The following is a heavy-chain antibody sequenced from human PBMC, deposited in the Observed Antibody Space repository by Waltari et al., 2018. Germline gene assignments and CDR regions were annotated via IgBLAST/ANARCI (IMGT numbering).Heavy chain of an antibody. J-gene: IGHJ4*02. Sequence: QVQLQESGPGLVKPSQTLSLTCTVSGGSIRRGAYYCTWIPPPPRQGRAWIGYIYHSGSTYYKPSLKSRVTISVDTSKNQFSLKLSSVTAADTAVYYCARVITDIVVVPAAIQAYYFDYWGQGTLVTVSS. V-gene: IGHV4-30-4*08. CDR1: GGSIRRGAYY. CDR3: ARVITDIVVVPAAIQAYYFDY. CDR2: IYHSGST. D-gene: IGHD2-2*02.